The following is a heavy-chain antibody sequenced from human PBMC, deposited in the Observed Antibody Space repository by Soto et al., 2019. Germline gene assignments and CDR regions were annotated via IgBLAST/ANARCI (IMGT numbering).Heavy chain of an antibody. CDR2: ISASDGGT. D-gene: IGHD3-22*01. Sequence: PGGSLRLSCAASGFTFSSYAMSWVRQAPGKGLEWVSVISASDGGTYYADSVKGRFTISRDNSKNTLYLQMNSLRAEDTAVYYCAKLYYYDSSGYFQYFQYWGQGTLVTVSS. CDR3: AKLYYYDSSGYFQYFQY. J-gene: IGHJ1*01. CDR1: GFTFSSYA. V-gene: IGHV3-23*01.